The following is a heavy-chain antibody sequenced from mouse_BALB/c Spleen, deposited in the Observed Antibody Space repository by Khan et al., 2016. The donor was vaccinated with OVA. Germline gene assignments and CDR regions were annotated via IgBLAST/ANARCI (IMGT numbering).Heavy chain of an antibody. CDR2: ICGGGNK. CDR1: GFSLSRYN. Sequence: QVQLQQSGPGLVAPSQCLYLTCTVSGFSLSRYNIHWIRQTPGKGLEWLGMICGGGNKAYYSNPKIRLSISTDNSTSQVFLKMNSLQTGDTSVYFCARSYYRSDGYDAMDYWGQGTSVTVSS. CDR3: ARSYYRSDGYDAMDY. D-gene: IGHD2-14*01. J-gene: IGHJ4*01. V-gene: IGHV2-6-4*01.